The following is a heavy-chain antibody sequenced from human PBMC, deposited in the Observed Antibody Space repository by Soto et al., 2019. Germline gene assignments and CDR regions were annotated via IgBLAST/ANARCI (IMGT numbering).Heavy chain of an antibody. D-gene: IGHD3-22*01. V-gene: IGHV3-15*07. CDR3: TTGSYYDSSGYYFDY. CDR1: GFTFSNAW. CDR2: IKSKTDGGTT. J-gene: IGHJ4*02. Sequence: EVQLVESGGGLVKPGGSLRLSFAASGFTFSNAWRTWVRQAPGRGREWVGRIKSKTDGGTTDYAAPVKGRFTISRDDSKNTLYLQMNSLKTEDTAVYYCTTGSYYDSSGYYFDYWGQGTLVTVSS.